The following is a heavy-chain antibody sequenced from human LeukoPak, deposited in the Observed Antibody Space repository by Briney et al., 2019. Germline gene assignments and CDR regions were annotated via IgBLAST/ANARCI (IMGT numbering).Heavy chain of an antibody. V-gene: IGHV3-74*01. CDR1: GFTFSSYW. J-gene: IGHJ3*02. CDR3: ARAYTMIVVVPGFDAFDI. Sequence: GGSLRLSCTASGFTFSSYWMHWVRLAPGKGLVWVSRINSDGSSTSYADSVKGRFTISRDNAKNTLYLQMNSLRAEDTAVYYCARAYTMIVVVPGFDAFDIWGQGTMVTVSS. D-gene: IGHD3-22*01. CDR2: INSDGSST.